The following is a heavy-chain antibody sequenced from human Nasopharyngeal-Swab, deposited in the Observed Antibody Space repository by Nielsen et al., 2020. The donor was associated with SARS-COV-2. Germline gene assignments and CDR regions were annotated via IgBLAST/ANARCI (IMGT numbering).Heavy chain of an antibody. CDR2: IGQDGGGK. CDR1: GFTYW. V-gene: IGHV3-7*03. Sequence: GESLKISCAASGFTYWMNWVRQAPGKGLEWVGNIGQDGGGKKYVDSVKGRFTISRDNSKNTVSLQMNSLRAEDTAIYYCAKDRDSGDDSDDYYHYYGMDVWGQGTTVTVSS. CDR3: AKDRDSGDDSDDYYHYYGMDV. D-gene: IGHD5-12*01. J-gene: IGHJ6*02.